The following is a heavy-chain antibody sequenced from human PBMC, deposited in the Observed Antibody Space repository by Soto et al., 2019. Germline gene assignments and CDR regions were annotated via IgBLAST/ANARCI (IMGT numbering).Heavy chain of an antibody. Sequence: QELLVESGVVVVQSGTSLRLSCAASGFTFSSFAMNWVRPAPGKGREWVSVISFNGLSQFYPDSVRGRVTVSRDHSEDTLDPQLESLRPDATAVYSCARGGRGLRVAFDVWGQGTEVSVS. CDR2: ISFNGLSQ. D-gene: IGHD3-16*01. V-gene: IGHV3-30*04. CDR1: GFTFSSFA. CDR3: ARGGRGLRVAFDV. J-gene: IGHJ3*01.